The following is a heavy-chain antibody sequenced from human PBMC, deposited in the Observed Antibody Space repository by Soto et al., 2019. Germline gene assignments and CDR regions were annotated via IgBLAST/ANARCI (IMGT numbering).Heavy chain of an antibody. J-gene: IGHJ4*02. Sequence: GGSLRLSCAASGFTLSSYAMSWVRQAPGKGLEWVSAISGSGGSTYYADSVKGRFTISRDNSKNTLYLQMNSLRAEDTAVYYCAKDPDSSSWYFEDSYFDYWGQGTLVTVSS. CDR2: ISGSGGST. CDR3: AKDPDSSSWYFEDSYFDY. V-gene: IGHV3-23*01. D-gene: IGHD6-13*01. CDR1: GFTLSSYA.